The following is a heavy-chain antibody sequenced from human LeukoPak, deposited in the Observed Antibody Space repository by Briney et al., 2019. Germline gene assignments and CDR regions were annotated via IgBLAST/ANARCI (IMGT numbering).Heavy chain of an antibody. CDR1: GYSISSGYF. CDR3: ARDRHWTNDWVFDY. J-gene: IGHJ4*02. D-gene: IGHD1/OR15-1a*01. Sequence: PSETLSLTCSVSGYSISSGYFWGWLRQPPGKGLEWIGIIHFGESPYYSPSLESRLTISIDTSKNQFSLNLSSVTAADTAVYYCARDRHWTNDWVFDYWAQGTLVTVSS. CDR2: IHFGESP. V-gene: IGHV4-38-2*02.